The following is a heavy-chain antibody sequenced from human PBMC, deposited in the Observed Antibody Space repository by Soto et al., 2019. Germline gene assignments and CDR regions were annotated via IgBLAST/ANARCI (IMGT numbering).Heavy chain of an antibody. CDR3: VRGPSDHKLRLVEWPYGDY. CDR2: IYSGHTT. CDR1: GFIVSSNQ. J-gene: IGHJ4*02. Sequence: LRLSCVASGFIVSSNQMSWVRQAPGKGLEWVSVIYSGHTTYYADSVEGRFTISSDDSKNTLYLQMNSLRVEDTAVYYCVRGPSDHKLRLVEWPYGDYWGQGALVTVSS. V-gene: IGHV3-53*01. D-gene: IGHD3-3*01.